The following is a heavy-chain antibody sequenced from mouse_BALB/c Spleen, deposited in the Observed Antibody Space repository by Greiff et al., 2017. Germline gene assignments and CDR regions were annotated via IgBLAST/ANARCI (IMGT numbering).Heavy chain of an antibody. CDR2: IRSKSNNYAT. CDR3: VRHRDYGNYYYAMDY. CDR1: GFTFNTYA. D-gene: IGHD2-1*01. V-gene: IGHV10-1*02. J-gene: IGHJ4*01. Sequence: EVQVVESGGGLVQPTGSLKLSCAASGFTFNTYAMNWVRQAPGKGLEWVARIRSKSNNYATYYADSVKDRFTISRDDSQSMLYLQMNNLKTEDTAMYYCVRHRDYGNYYYAMDYWGQGTSVTVSS.